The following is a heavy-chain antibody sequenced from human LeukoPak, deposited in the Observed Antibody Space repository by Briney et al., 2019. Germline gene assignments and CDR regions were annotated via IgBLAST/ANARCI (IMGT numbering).Heavy chain of an antibody. Sequence: ASVKVSCKASGYTFTGYYMHWVRQAPGQGLEWMGGIIPIFGTANYAQKFQGRVTITTDESTSTAYMELSSLRSEDTAVYYCARWDYDFWTTPRPYYYYMDVWGKGTTVTVSS. V-gene: IGHV1-69*05. J-gene: IGHJ6*03. D-gene: IGHD3-3*01. CDR1: GYTFTGYY. CDR2: IIPIFGTA. CDR3: ARWDYDFWTTPRPYYYYMDV.